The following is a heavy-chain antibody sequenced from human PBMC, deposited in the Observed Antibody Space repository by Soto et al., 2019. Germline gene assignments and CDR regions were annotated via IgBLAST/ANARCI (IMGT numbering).Heavy chain of an antibody. CDR3: ARGGSFIAAAGVPPGDY. CDR2: IDPSDSYT. D-gene: IGHD6-13*01. V-gene: IGHV5-10-1*03. J-gene: IGHJ4*02. CDR1: GYSFTSYW. Sequence: EVQLVQSGAEVKKPGESLRISCKGSGYSFTSYWISWVRQMPGKGLEWMGRIDPSDSYTNYSPSFQGHVTISADKSISTAYLQWSSLKASDTAMYYCARGGSFIAAAGVPPGDYWGQGTLVTVSS.